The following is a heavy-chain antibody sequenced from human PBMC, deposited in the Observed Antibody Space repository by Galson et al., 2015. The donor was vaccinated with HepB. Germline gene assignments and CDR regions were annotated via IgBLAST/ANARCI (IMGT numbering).Heavy chain of an antibody. CDR3: ARVGQYYFDY. J-gene: IGHJ4*02. D-gene: IGHD4-11*01. CDR1: GFTFNDHF. CDR2: ISGGSSYI. V-gene: IGHV3-21*01. Sequence: SLRLSCAASGFTFNDHFMTWVRQAPGKGLEWVSSISGGSSYIYYADSFKGRVTISRDNAKNSLYLQMDSLKVEDTAVYYCARVGQYYFDYWGQGILVTVSS.